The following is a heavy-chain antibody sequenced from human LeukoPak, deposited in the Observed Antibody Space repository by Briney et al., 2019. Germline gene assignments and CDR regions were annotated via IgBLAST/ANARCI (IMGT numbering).Heavy chain of an antibody. CDR2: ISISSVDS. Sequence: QAGGSLRLSCAASGFTFVTYAMSWVHQAPGKGLEWVGGISISSVDSYYADSVKGRFSISRDDSKNTLYLQMDRLTDEDTAVYYCAKDRELLFAHCWFDLWGQGTLVTVSS. J-gene: IGHJ5*02. CDR3: AKDRELLFAHCWFDL. CDR1: GFTFVTYA. D-gene: IGHD3-10*01. V-gene: IGHV3-23*01.